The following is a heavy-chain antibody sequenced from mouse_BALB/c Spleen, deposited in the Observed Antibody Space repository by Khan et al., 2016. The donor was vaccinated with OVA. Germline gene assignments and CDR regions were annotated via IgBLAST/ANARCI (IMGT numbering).Heavy chain of an antibody. CDR3: ASSRYWSWFAS. J-gene: IGHJ3*01. CDR2: IGSDSNTI. CDR1: GFPFSSFG. Sequence: EVKLEESGGGLVQPGGSRKLSCAASGFPFSSFGMHWVRPAPEKGLEWVAYIGSDSNTIYYADTVKGRFTISRDDPKNSLVLQMTSLRSEDTAMYHCASSRYWSWFASWGQGTLVTVSS. V-gene: IGHV5-17*02. D-gene: IGHD2-12*01.